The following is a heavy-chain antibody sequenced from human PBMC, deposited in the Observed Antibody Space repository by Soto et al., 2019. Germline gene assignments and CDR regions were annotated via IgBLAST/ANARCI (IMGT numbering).Heavy chain of an antibody. J-gene: IGHJ4*02. CDR1: ESTLTRYQ. V-gene: IGHV1-46*01. Sequence: KASESTLTRYQIHWVRQAPGQGIEWMGIINPSDGGTRYAQKLQGRVTMTRDTSTSTIYMEVTSLKSEDTAVFFCTRQGNAKTIDFWGQGTLVT. CDR2: INPSDGGT. CDR3: TRQGNAKTIDF. D-gene: IGHD1-7*01.